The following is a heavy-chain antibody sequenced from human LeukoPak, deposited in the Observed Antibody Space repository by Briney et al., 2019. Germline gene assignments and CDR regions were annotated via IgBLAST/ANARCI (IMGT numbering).Heavy chain of an antibody. CDR1: GFTFSAFA. CDR3: ARGLEYYDFWSDVGDWFDP. CDR2: ITGSGGST. V-gene: IGHV3-23*01. J-gene: IGHJ5*02. D-gene: IGHD3-3*01. Sequence: GGSLRLSCAASGFTFSAFAMSWVRQAPGKGLEWVSVITGSGGSTYYADSVKGRFTISRDNSRTTLYLQMNSLRADDTAVYYCARGLEYYDFWSDVGDWFDPWGQGTLVTVSS.